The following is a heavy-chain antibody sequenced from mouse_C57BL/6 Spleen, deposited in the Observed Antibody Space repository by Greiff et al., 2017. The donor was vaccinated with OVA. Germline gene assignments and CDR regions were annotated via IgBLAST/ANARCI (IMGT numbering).Heavy chain of an antibody. CDR3: ARVHYYGSSHRAMDY. J-gene: IGHJ4*01. V-gene: IGHV14-2*01. Sequence: EVQVVESGAALVKPGASVTLSCTASGFNIKDYYMHWVKQRTEQGLEWIGRIDPEDGETKYAPNFQGKATITADTSSNTAYLQLSSLTSEDTAVYYCARVHYYGSSHRAMDYWGQGTSVTVSS. D-gene: IGHD1-1*01. CDR2: IDPEDGET. CDR1: GFNIKDYY.